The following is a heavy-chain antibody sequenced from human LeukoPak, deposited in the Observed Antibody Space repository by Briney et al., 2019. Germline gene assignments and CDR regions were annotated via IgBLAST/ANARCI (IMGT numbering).Heavy chain of an antibody. CDR3: ARELRNYDILTGYYLVDY. V-gene: IGHV1-2*02. CDR2: INPNSGGT. D-gene: IGHD3-9*01. J-gene: IGHJ4*02. CDR1: GYTFTGYY. Sequence: ASVKVSCKASGYTFTGYYMHWVRQAPGQGLEWMGWINPNSGGTNYAQKFQGRVTMTRDTSISTAYMELSRLRSDDTAVYYCARELRNYDILTGYYLVDYWGQGTLVTVSS.